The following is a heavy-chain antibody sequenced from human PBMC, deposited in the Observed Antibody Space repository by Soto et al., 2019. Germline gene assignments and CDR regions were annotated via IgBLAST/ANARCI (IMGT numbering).Heavy chain of an antibody. CDR2: ISYDGSNK. CDR3: AKVGSTSCYLCMDV. CDR1: GFTFSSYG. Sequence: QVQLVESGGGVVQPGRSLRLSCAASGFTFSSYGMHWVRQAPGKGLEWVAVISYDGSNKYYADSVKGRFTISRDNSKNTLYLQMNSLRAEDTAVYYCAKVGSTSCYLCMDVW. D-gene: IGHD2-2*01. V-gene: IGHV3-30*18. J-gene: IGHJ6*01.